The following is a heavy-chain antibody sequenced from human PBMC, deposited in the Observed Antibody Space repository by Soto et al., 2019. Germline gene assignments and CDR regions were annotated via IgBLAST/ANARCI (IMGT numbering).Heavy chain of an antibody. D-gene: IGHD5-12*01. Sequence: ASVKVSCKASGYTFTSYGISWVRQAPGQGLEWMGWISAYNGNTNYAQKLQGRVTMTTDTSTSTAYMELRSLRSDDTAVYYCGRERGGEEWLRFDYYYGMDVWGQGTTVTVSS. CDR1: GYTFTSYG. CDR2: ISAYNGNT. J-gene: IGHJ6*02. V-gene: IGHV1-18*01. CDR3: GRERGGEEWLRFDYYYGMDV.